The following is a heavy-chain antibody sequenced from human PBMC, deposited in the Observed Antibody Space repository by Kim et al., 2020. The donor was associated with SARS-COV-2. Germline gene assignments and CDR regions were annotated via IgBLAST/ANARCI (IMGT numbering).Heavy chain of an antibody. CDR1: GGSISSSSYY. CDR3: ARDHPEGVYTYWGVNWFDP. J-gene: IGHJ5*02. Sequence: SETLSLTCTVSGGSISSSSYYWGWIRQPPGKGLEWIGSIYYSGSTYYNPSLKSRVTISVDTSKNQFSLKLSSVTAADTAVYYCARDHPEGVYTYWGVNWFDPWGQGTLVTVSS. V-gene: IGHV4-39*07. D-gene: IGHD3-16*01. CDR2: IYYSGST.